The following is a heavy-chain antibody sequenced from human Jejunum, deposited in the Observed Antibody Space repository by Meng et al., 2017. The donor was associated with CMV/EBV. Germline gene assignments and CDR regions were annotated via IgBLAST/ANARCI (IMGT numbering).Heavy chain of an antibody. J-gene: IGHJ4*02. CDR1: GASISDSSHY. CDR2: VYYSGST. D-gene: IGHD3-10*01. V-gene: IGHV4-39*07. Sequence: LPPEDAVPGLVNPSETLTHTCTMSGASISDSSHYWGWIRQPPGKGLEWVGSVYYSGSTYYNPSLESRVTISVDTSKNQFSLKLTSVTAADTATYYCARDPTPDGSDYWRRGTLVTVSS. CDR3: ARDPTPDGSDY.